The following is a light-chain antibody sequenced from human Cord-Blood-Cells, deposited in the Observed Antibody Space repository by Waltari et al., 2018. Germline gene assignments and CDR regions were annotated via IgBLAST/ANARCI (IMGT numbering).Light chain of an antibody. J-gene: IGLJ3*02. CDR1: RPRSSS. V-gene: IGLV3-19*01. CDR2: GKN. CDR3: NSRDSSGNHLV. Sequence: SSELTQDPAVSVALGPTVRITCHGDRPRSSSASWYQQKPGQAPVLVIYGKNNRPSGIPNRFSGSRSGNTASLTITGAQAEDEADYYCNSRDSSGNHLVFGGGTKLTVL.